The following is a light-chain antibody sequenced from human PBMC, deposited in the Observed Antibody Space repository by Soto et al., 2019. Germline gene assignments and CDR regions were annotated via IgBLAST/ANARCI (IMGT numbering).Light chain of an antibody. CDR3: SAFSSRDTLV. V-gene: IGLV2-14*01. CDR2: EVR. Sequence: QSALTQPPSVSGSPGQSITISCSGTSRDIGAYNLVSWYQQPPGQAPKLLIYEVRNRPSGVLYRFSGSKSGNTASLTISSLLPEDEADYFCSAFSSRDTLVFGGGTQLTVL. CDR1: SRDIGAYNL. J-gene: IGLJ2*01.